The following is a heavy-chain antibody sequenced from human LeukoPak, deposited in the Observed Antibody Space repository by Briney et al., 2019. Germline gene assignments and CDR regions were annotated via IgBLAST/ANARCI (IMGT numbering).Heavy chain of an antibody. CDR2: INWNGGST. CDR1: GFTFDDYG. CDR3: ARAGKGDYVLYYYMDV. V-gene: IGHV3-20*04. Sequence: PGGSLRLSCAASGFTFDDYGMSWVRQAPGKGLEWVSGINWNGGSTGYADSVKGRFTISRDNAKNSLYLQMNSLRAEDTAVYYCARAGKGDYVLYYYMDVWGKGTTVTISS. D-gene: IGHD4-17*01. J-gene: IGHJ6*03.